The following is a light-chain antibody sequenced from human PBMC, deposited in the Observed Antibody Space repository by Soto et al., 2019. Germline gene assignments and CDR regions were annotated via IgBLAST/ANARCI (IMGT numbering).Light chain of an antibody. Sequence: QSVLTQPPSAPGSPGQSVTISCTGTSSDVGGYNYVSWYQQHPGKAPKLMIYEVNKRPSGVPDRFSGSKSGNTASLTVSGLQAEDEADYYCSSYAGSNNFGVFGTGTKVTVL. V-gene: IGLV2-8*01. CDR3: SSYAGSNNFGV. J-gene: IGLJ1*01. CDR1: SSDVGGYNY. CDR2: EVN.